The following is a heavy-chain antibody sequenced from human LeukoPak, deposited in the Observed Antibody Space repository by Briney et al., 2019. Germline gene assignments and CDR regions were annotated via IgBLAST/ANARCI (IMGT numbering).Heavy chain of an antibody. Sequence: PGGSLRLSCAASGFTFSSYAMSWVRQAPGKGLEWVSAISGSGGSTYYADSVKGRFTISRDNSKNTLYLQMNSLRAEDTAVYYCAKAIAALRYFDWLVSWFDPWGQGTLVTVSS. V-gene: IGHV3-23*01. CDR3: AKAIAALRYFDWLVSWFDP. CDR1: GFTFSSYA. J-gene: IGHJ5*02. CDR2: ISGSGGST. D-gene: IGHD3-9*01.